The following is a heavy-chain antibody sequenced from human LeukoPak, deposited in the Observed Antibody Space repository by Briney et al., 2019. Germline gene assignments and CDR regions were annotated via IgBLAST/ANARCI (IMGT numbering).Heavy chain of an antibody. V-gene: IGHV3-33*01. CDR1: GFTFSSNG. CDR2: IWYDGSNK. J-gene: IGHJ4*02. Sequence: WGSLRLSCAASGFTFSSNGMHWVRQAPGKGLEWVALIWYDGSNKYYADSVKGRFTISRDNSKNTLFLQMNSLRAEDTAVYYCAGGMRHFDYWGQGSLGSVSS. CDR3: AGGMRHFDY. D-gene: IGHD2-8*01.